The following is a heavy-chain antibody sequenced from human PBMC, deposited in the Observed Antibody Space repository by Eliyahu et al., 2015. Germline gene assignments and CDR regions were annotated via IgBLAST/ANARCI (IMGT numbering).Heavy chain of an antibody. V-gene: IGHV2-5*02. CDR2: IYWDDDK. Sequence: QITLKESGPTLVKPTQTLTLTCTFSGFSLSTSGVGVGWIRQPPGKALEWLALIYWDDDKRYSPSLKSRLTITKDTSKNQVVLTMTNMDPVDTATYYCAHRVSSTMGFGELPLYNWFDPWGQGTLVTVSS. J-gene: IGHJ5*02. CDR3: AHRVSSTMGFGELPLYNWFDP. CDR1: GFSLSTSGVG. D-gene: IGHD3-10*01.